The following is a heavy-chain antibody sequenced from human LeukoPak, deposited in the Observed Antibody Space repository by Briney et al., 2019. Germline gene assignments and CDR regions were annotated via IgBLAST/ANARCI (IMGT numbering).Heavy chain of an antibody. V-gene: IGHV3-33*08. D-gene: IGHD3-10*01. J-gene: IGHJ4*02. CDR3: ARDSGVGGVIINRKPLDY. CDR2: IWYDGSNK. Sequence: QPGGSLRLSCAASGFTFSDSGMHWVRQAPGKGLEWVAVIWYDGSNKYYADSVKGRFTISRDNSKNTLYLQMNSLRAEDTAVYYCARDSGVGGVIINRKPLDYWGQGTLVTVSS. CDR1: GFTFSDSG.